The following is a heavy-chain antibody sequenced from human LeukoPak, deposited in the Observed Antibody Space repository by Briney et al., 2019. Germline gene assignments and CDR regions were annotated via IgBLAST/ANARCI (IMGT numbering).Heavy chain of an antibody. V-gene: IGHV3-48*03. Sequence: GGSLRLSCAASGFTFSSYEMNWVRQAPGEGLEWVSYISSSGSFLKYADSVKGRFTISRDNAKNSLYLQMDSLRAENTAVYYCAELGITMIGGVWGKGTTVTISS. CDR2: ISSSGSFL. J-gene: IGHJ6*04. CDR3: AELGITMIGGV. CDR1: GFTFSSYE. D-gene: IGHD3-10*02.